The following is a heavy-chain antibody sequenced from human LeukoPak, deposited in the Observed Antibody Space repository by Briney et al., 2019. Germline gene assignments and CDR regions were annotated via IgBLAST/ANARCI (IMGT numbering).Heavy chain of an antibody. CDR1: GFTFNTYA. CDR3: AKGSYYDSSGSFYFDY. CDR2: ISGSGDNT. V-gene: IGHV3-23*01. Sequence: GGSLRLSCAASGFTFNTYAMSWVRQAPGKGLEWVSGISGSGDNTYYADSVKGRFTISRDNSKNTLYVQVNSLGTEDTAAYYCAKGSYYDSSGSFYFDYWGQGTLVTVSS. D-gene: IGHD3-22*01. J-gene: IGHJ4*02.